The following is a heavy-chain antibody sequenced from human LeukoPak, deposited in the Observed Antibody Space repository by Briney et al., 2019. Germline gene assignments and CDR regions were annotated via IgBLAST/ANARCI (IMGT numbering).Heavy chain of an antibody. V-gene: IGHV3-30-3*02. Sequence: PGGSLRLSCAASGFTFSSYAMHWVRQAPGKGLEWVAVISYDGSNKYYADSVKGRFTISRGNSKNTLYLQMNSLRAEDTAVYYCAKSMPIVVVPAARYPDYWGQGTLVTVSS. CDR1: GFTFSSYA. CDR3: AKSMPIVVVPAARYPDY. D-gene: IGHD2-2*01. J-gene: IGHJ4*02. CDR2: ISYDGSNK.